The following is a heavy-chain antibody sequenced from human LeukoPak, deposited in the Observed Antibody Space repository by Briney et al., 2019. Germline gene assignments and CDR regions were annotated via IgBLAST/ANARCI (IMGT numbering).Heavy chain of an antibody. J-gene: IGHJ4*02. V-gene: IGHV4-34*01. CDR2: INHSGGT. CDR3: ARDASGRAVAGNDY. D-gene: IGHD6-19*01. Sequence: PSETLSLTCAVYGGSFSGYYWSWIRQPPGKGLEWIGEINHSGGTNYNPSLKSRVTISVDTSKNQFSLKLSSVTAADTAVYYCARDASGRAVAGNDYWGQGTLVTVSS. CDR1: GGSFSGYY.